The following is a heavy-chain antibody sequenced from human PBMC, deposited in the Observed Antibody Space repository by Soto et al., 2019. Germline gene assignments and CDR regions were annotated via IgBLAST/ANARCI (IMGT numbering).Heavy chain of an antibody. CDR2: INGSGSAV. CDR1: GFIFSDYS. J-gene: IGHJ4*02. CDR3: ATELGDY. Sequence: EVQLVESGGGLVQPGGSLRLSCAASGFIFSDYSINWVRQAPGKGLEWVSYINGSGSAVYYADSVKGRFIISRDNAKNSVYLQMNSLRADDTAMFYCATELGDYWCQGTLVTVSS. V-gene: IGHV3-48*01. D-gene: IGHD7-27*01.